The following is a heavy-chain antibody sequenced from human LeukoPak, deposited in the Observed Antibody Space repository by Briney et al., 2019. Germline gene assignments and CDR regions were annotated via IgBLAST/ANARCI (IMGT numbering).Heavy chain of an antibody. Sequence: GGSLRLSCAASGFTFSNAWMSWVRQAPGKGLEWVSAISGSGGSTYYADSVKGRYTISRDNSKNTLYLQMNSLRAEDTAVYYCAKDTGRELDYWGQGTLVTVSS. CDR2: ISGSGGST. D-gene: IGHD3-10*01. CDR3: AKDTGRELDY. V-gene: IGHV3-23*01. J-gene: IGHJ4*02. CDR1: GFTFSNAW.